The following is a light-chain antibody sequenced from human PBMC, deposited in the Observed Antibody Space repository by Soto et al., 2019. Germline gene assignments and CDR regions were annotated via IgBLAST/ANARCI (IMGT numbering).Light chain of an antibody. J-gene: IGLJ1*01. CDR2: DVS. Sequence: QSVLTQPRSVSGSPGQSVTISCTGTSSDVGGYNYVSWYQQHPGKAPKLMIYDVSKRPSGVPDRFSGSKSGNTASLTISGLQAEDEADYCGCSYAGSYTYVFGTGTKVTVL. CDR1: SSDVGGYNY. V-gene: IGLV2-11*01. CDR3: CSYAGSYTYV.